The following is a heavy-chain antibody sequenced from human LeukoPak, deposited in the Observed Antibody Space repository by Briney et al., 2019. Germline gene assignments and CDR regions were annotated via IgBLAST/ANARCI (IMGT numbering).Heavy chain of an antibody. CDR1: GGSISSYY. CDR3: ARHGYSSGWGNEYFQH. J-gene: IGHJ1*01. Sequence: PSETLSLTCTVSGGSISSYYWSWIRQPRGKGLEWIGYIYYSGSTNYNPSLKSRVTISVDTSKNQFSLKLSSVTAADTAVYYCARHGYSSGWGNEYFQHWGQGTLVTVSS. CDR2: IYYSGST. D-gene: IGHD6-19*01. V-gene: IGHV4-59*08.